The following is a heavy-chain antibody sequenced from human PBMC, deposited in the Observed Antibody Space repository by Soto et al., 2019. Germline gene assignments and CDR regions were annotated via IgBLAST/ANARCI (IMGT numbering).Heavy chain of an antibody. J-gene: IGHJ5*02. CDR3: ARAVTYYYDSSGYP. D-gene: IGHD3-22*01. Sequence: QVQLQQWGAGLLKPSETLSLTCAVYGGSFSGYYWSWIRQPPGKGLEWFGEINHSGSTNYNPSLNSRVTISVDSSKNQFSLKLSSVTVADTAVYYCARAVTYYYDSSGYPWGQGTLVTVSS. CDR1: GGSFSGYY. V-gene: IGHV4-34*01. CDR2: INHSGST.